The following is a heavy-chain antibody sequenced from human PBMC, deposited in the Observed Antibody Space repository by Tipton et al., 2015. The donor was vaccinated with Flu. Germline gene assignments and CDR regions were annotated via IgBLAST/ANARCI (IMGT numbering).Heavy chain of an antibody. J-gene: IGHJ4*02. CDR3: ARLREGIGGTTRGYFDY. D-gene: IGHD1-26*01. V-gene: IGHV5-51*01. Sequence: VQLVQSGAVLKKAGESLRISCEGSGYSFANFWVGWVRQMPGKGLEWMGVIFPGAPETRYSPSFQGQVTMSVDKSISTVYLQWSSLQASDTATYYCARLREGIGGTTRGYFDYWGQGSLVTVSS. CDR1: GYSFANFW. CDR2: IFPGAPET.